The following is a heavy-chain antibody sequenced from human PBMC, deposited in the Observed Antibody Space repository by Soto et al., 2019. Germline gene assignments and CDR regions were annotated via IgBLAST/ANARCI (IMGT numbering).Heavy chain of an antibody. D-gene: IGHD2-2*02. V-gene: IGHV3-66*01. CDR2: IYSGDST. Sequence: GGSQRLSCASSGFTVSSNYMSWVRQAPGKGLEWVSIIYSGDSTYYADSVKGRFTISRDNSKNTLYLQMNSLRAEDTAVYYCARDRYNGMDVWGQGTTVTVSS. CDR1: GFTVSSNY. J-gene: IGHJ6*02. CDR3: ARDRYNGMDV.